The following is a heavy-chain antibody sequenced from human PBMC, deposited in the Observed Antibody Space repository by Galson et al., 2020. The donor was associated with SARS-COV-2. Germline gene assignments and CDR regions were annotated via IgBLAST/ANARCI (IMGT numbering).Heavy chain of an antibody. CDR2: VWYDGSNN. CDR1: GFTFSSYG. Sequence: GESLKISCAASGFTFSSYGMHWVRQSPGKGLEWVAVVWYDGSNNYLGDSAKGRFIIYRDNSKNTLYLQMNSLRAEDTAVYYCARCGGDCRFSEGALDYWGQGTLVTVAS. V-gene: IGHV3-33*01. J-gene: IGHJ4*02. D-gene: IGHD2-21*02. CDR3: ARCGGDCRFSEGALDY.